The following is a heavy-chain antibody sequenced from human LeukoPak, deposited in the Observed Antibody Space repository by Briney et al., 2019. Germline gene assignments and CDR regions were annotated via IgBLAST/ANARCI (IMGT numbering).Heavy chain of an antibody. V-gene: IGHV3-21*01. J-gene: IGHJ6*03. CDR3: AGPKGYYYYMDV. Sequence: GGSLRLSCAASGFTFSSYAMSWVRQAPGKGLEWVSSISSSSSYIYYADSVKGRFTISRDNAKNSLYLQMNSLRAEDTAVYYCAGPKGYYYYMDVWGKGTTVTVSS. CDR2: ISSSSSYI. CDR1: GFTFSSYA.